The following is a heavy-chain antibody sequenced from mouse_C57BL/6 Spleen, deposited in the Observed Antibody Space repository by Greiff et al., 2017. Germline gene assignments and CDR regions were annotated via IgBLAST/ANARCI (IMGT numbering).Heavy chain of an antibody. Sequence: DVKLVESEGGLVQPGSSMKLSCTASGFTFSDYYMAWVRQVPEKGLEWVANINYDGSSTYYLDSLKSRFIISRDNAKNILYLQMSSLKSEDTATYYCARGKVAGAMDYWGQGTSVTVSS. D-gene: IGHD1-1*01. CDR3: ARGKVAGAMDY. J-gene: IGHJ4*01. V-gene: IGHV5-16*01. CDR1: GFTFSDYY. CDR2: INYDGSST.